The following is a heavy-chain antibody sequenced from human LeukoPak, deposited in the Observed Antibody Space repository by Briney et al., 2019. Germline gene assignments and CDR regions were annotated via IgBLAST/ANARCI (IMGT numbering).Heavy chain of an antibody. J-gene: IGHJ6*02. CDR1: GGSISSYY. V-gene: IGHV4-59*08. Sequence: SETLSLTCTVPGGSISSYYWTWIRQPPGKGLERIGYIYYSGSTNYNPSLKSRVTISVDTSKNQFSLKLSSVPAADTAVYYCARHTPLLNILTGRPPPGWYYGMDVWGQGTTVTVSS. CDR3: ARHTPLLNILTGRPPPGWYYGMDV. D-gene: IGHD3-9*01. CDR2: IYYSGST.